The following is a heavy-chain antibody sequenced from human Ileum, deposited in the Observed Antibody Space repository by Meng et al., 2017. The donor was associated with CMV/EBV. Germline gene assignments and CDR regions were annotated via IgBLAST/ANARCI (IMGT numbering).Heavy chain of an antibody. D-gene: IGHD2/OR15-2a*01. J-gene: IGHJ6*02. CDR3: ARDRIRSGMDV. V-gene: IGHV4-39*07. Sequence: SETLSLTCTVSGGSISSSSYYWGWIRQPPGKGLEWIGSIHYTRSTYYNPSLRSRVTISVDKSKNQFSLKVSSATAADTAVYYCARDRIRSGMDVWGQGTTVTVSS. CDR2: IHYTRST. CDR1: GGSISSSSYY.